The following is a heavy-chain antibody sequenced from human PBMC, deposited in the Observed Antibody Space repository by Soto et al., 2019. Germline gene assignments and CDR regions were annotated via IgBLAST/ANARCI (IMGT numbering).Heavy chain of an antibody. D-gene: IGHD3-22*01. V-gene: IGHV3-48*02. CDR2: ISGRSCNR. CDR1: GFTFSSYS. J-gene: IGHJ4*02. CDR3: ARALADYCDSSGYSYCDN. Sequence: PGGSLRLSCAASGFTFSSYSMNWVREASGKGLECISYISGRSCNRYYADSVKGRFTISIDNPENSLYVQMKSLSDENTTVYYCARALADYCDSSGYSYCDNWGQGTLVTVSS.